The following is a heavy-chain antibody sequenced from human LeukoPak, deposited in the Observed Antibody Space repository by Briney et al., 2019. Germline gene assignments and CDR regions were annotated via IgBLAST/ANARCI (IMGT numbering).Heavy chain of an antibody. CDR3: ARGSYSSSTDY. CDR1: GYTFTGYY. V-gene: IGHV1-2*02. D-gene: IGHD6-6*01. Sequence: APVKVSCKASGYTFTGYYMHWVRQAPGQGLEWMGWINPNSGGTNYAQKFQSRVTMTRDTSISTDYMELSRLRSDDTAVYYCARGSYSSSTDYWGQGTLVTVSS. CDR2: INPNSGGT. J-gene: IGHJ4*02.